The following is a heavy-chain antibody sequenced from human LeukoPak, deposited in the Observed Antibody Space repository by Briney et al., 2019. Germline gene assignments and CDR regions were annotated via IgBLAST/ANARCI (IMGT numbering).Heavy chain of an antibody. J-gene: IGHJ4*02. V-gene: IGHV4-59*12. CDR3: AKEFLGSSWFNFDY. CDR1: GGSISSYY. D-gene: IGHD6-13*01. CDR2: IYYSGST. Sequence: SETLSLTCTVSGGSISSYYWSWIRQPPGKGLEWIGYIYYSGSTNYNPSLKSRVTLSVDTSKNQFSLKLSSVTAADTAVYYCAKEFLGSSWFNFDYWGQGTLVTVSS.